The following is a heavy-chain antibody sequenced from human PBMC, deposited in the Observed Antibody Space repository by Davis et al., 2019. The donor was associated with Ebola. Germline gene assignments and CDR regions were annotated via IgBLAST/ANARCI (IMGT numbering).Heavy chain of an antibody. V-gene: IGHV1-3*01. CDR2: INAGNGDT. J-gene: IGHJ4*02. Sequence: ASVKVSCKTSGYTFTNYAIHWVRQAPGQRLEWMGWINAGNGDTKYSQKFQGRVTMTTDTSTSTAYMELRSLRSDDTAVYYCARALGYCTGGVCPYFDYWGQGTLVTVSS. D-gene: IGHD2-8*02. CDR3: ARALGYCTGGVCPYFDY. CDR1: GYTFTNYA.